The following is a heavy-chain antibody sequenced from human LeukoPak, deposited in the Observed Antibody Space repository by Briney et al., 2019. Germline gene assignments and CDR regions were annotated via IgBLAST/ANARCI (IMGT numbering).Heavy chain of an antibody. V-gene: IGHV1-46*01. CDR2: INPSDGGT. Sequence: GASVKVSCKASGYTFTNNYMHWVRQAPGQGLEWMGIINPSDGGTNYAQKFQGRVTLTRAVSTGTVYMELSSLSSEDTAVYYCARDRGITVFGVVMDVWGKGTTVTVSS. D-gene: IGHD3-3*01. CDR3: ARDRGITVFGVVMDV. CDR1: GYTFTNNY. J-gene: IGHJ6*04.